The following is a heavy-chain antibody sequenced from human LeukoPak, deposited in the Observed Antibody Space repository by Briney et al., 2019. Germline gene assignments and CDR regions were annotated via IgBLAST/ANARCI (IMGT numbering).Heavy chain of an antibody. J-gene: IGHJ1*01. CDR3: TLGDYYAEYFQH. CDR2: IKQDGSEK. CDR1: GFTFSSYW. Sequence: GGSLRLSCAASGFTFSSYWMSWVRQAPGKGLEWVANIKQDGSEKYYVDFVKGRFTISRDNAKNSLYLQMNSLRAEDTAVYYCTLGDYYAEYFQHWGQGTLVTVSS. V-gene: IGHV3-7*03. D-gene: IGHD4-17*01.